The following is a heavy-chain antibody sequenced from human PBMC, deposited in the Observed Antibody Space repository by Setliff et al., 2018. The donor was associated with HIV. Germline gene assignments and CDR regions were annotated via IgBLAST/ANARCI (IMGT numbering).Heavy chain of an antibody. CDR1: GGSFSGYY. D-gene: IGHD2-2*01. V-gene: IGHV4-34*01. CDR3: ARGRWIRVSAAIMYYYYYMDV. J-gene: IGHJ6*03. CDR2: INHSGST. Sequence: SETLSLTCAVYGGSFSGYYWSWIRQPPGKGLEWIGEINHSGSTNYNPSLKSRVTILGDTSKNQFSLKLSSVTAADTAVYYCARGRWIRVSAAIMYYYYYMDVWGRGTTVTVSS.